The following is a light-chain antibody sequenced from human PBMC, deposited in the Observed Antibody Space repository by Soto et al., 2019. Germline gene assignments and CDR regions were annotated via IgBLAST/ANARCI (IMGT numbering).Light chain of an antibody. CDR2: AES. J-gene: IGKJ1*01. V-gene: IGKV1-39*01. Sequence: DIQMTQSPSSLSASVGDRVTITCRASQSISNYLNWYQQKPGKAPKLLIYAESSMQSGVPSRFSGSGSETDFSLTISSLQPDDSATYYCQHSFSPLWTFGQGTKVEV. CDR3: QHSFSPLWT. CDR1: QSISNY.